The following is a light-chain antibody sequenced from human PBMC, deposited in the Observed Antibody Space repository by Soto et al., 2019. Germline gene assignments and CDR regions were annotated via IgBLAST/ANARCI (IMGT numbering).Light chain of an antibody. J-gene: IGKJ3*01. CDR3: QQRSNWPQGVT. V-gene: IGKV3-11*01. CDR2: DAS. CDR1: QSVSSY. Sequence: EIVLTQSPATLYLSPRERATLSCRASQSVSSYLAWYQQKPGQAPRLLIYDASNRATGIPARFSGSWPDTEMTLTISSQKPEDFAVYYGQQRSNWPQGVTFGPGTKVDIK.